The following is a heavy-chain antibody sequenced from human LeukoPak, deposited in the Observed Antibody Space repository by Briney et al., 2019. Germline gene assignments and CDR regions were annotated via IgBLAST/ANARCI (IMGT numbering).Heavy chain of an antibody. Sequence: GGSLRLSCAASGFTFSSFVMNWVRQAPGKGLQWVSTIGAGGVNTFYADSVKGRFTISRDNAKNTLYLQMNSLRAEDTAVYYCARGILTSEHRNFDYWGQGTLVTVSS. CDR3: ARGILTSEHRNFDY. J-gene: IGHJ4*02. V-gene: IGHV3-23*01. CDR2: IGAGGVNT. CDR1: GFTFSSFV. D-gene: IGHD3-3*01.